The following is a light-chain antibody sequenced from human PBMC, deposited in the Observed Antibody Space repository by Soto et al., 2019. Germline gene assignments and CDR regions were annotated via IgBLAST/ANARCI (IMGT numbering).Light chain of an antibody. J-gene: IGLJ1*01. Sequence: QSVLTQPASVSGSLGQSITISCTGTISDLGGYNYVSWYQQHPGKAPRLVIYEVTNRPSGVSNRFSGSKSGNTASLTISGLQADYEGDYYCNSFTDSSLYVFGTGTKVTVL. V-gene: IGLV2-14*01. CDR1: ISDLGGYNY. CDR2: EVT. CDR3: NSFTDSSLYV.